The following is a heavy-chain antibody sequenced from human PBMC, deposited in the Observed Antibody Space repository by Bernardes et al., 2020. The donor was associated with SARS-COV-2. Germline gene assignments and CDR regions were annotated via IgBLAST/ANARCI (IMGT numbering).Heavy chain of an antibody. CDR2: INIDGRST. J-gene: IGHJ4*02. CDR3: VRGPSDGHGRFEY. Sequence: GGSLRLSCAASGFTFSAYCMHWVSQAPGKGLVWVSRINIDGRSTTYADFVKGRFTISRDNAKNTLFLQMNSLRADDTAVYYCVRGPSDGHGRFEYWGQGILVTVSS. V-gene: IGHV3-74*01. D-gene: IGHD5-18*01. CDR1: GFTFSAYC.